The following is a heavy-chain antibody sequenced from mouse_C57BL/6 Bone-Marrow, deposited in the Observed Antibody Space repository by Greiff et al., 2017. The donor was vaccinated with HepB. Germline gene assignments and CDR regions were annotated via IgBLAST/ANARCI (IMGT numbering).Heavy chain of an antibody. CDR3: ARIPTLYYYAMDY. D-gene: IGHD6-1*01. J-gene: IGHJ4*01. V-gene: IGHV2-2*01. Sequence: VHLVESGPGLVQPSQSLSITCTVSGFSLTSYGVHWVRQSPGKGLEWLGVIWSGGSTDYNAAFISRLSISKDNSKSQVFFKMNSLQADDTAIYYCARIPTLYYYAMDYWGQGTSVTVSS. CDR1: GFSLTSYG. CDR2: IWSGGST.